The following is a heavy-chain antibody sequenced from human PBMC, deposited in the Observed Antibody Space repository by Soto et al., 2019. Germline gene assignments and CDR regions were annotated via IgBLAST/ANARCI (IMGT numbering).Heavy chain of an antibody. CDR3: ARGDQDIVVPRGAFDI. CDR2: IIPTFGTA. Sequence: ASVKVSCKASGGTFSSYAISWVRQAPGQGLEWMGGIIPTFGTANYAQKFQGGVTITADESTSTAYMELSSLRSEDTAVYYCARGDQDIVVPRGAFDIWGQGTMVTVSS. V-gene: IGHV1-69*13. D-gene: IGHD3-22*01. CDR1: GGTFSSYA. J-gene: IGHJ3*02.